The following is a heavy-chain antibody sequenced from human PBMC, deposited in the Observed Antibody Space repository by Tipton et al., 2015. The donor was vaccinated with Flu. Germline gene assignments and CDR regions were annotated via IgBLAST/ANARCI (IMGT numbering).Heavy chain of an antibody. V-gene: IGHV4-30-2*01. Sequence: TLSLTCAVSGGSISSGGYSWSWIRQPPGKGLEWIGYIYHSGSTYYNPSLKSRVTISVDRSKNQFSLKLSSVTAADTAVYYCAREAGEGWFDPWGQGTLVTVSS. CDR3: AREAGEGWFDP. CDR1: GGSISSGGYS. CDR2: IYHSGST. J-gene: IGHJ5*02. D-gene: IGHD7-27*01.